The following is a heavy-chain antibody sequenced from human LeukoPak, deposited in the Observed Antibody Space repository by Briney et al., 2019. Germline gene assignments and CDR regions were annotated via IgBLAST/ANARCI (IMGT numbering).Heavy chain of an antibody. CDR3: ARVARDGYYLFDY. CDR1: GYIIATYY. Sequence: GASVKVSCKASGYIIATYYIDWVRQAPGQGLEWMGRINPSGGGTNYARQFQDRVTMTSDTSTTTVYMELSSLRSEDPAVYFCARVARDGYYLFDYWGQGTLVTVSS. V-gene: IGHV1-46*01. J-gene: IGHJ4*02. CDR2: INPSGGGT. D-gene: IGHD5-24*01.